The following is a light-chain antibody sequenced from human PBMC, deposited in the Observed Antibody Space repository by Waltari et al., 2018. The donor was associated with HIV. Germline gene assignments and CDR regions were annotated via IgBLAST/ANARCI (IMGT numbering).Light chain of an antibody. Sequence: QSVLTQPPSASGTPGQRVTISCSGRRSNIASTTVNWYQQLPGTAPKLLIYSNNPRPSGLPGRVAGSKSGTSASLAISGLQSEDEADYYCAAWDDNLNGWVFGGGTKLTVL. CDR2: SNN. CDR3: AAWDDNLNGWV. J-gene: IGLJ3*02. V-gene: IGLV1-44*01. CDR1: RSNIASTT.